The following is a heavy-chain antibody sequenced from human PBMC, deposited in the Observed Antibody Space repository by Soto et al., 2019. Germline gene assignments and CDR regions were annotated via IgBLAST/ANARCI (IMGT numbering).Heavy chain of an antibody. D-gene: IGHD6-6*01. CDR3: ARKGGQLAPDEYFQH. J-gene: IGHJ1*01. Sequence: SETLSLTCAVYGGSFSGYYWSWIRQPPGKGLEWIGEINHSGSTNYNPSLKSRVTISVDTSKNQFSLKLSSVTAADTAVYYCARKGGQLAPDEYFQHWGQGTLVTVSS. CDR1: GGSFSGYY. V-gene: IGHV4-34*01. CDR2: INHSGST.